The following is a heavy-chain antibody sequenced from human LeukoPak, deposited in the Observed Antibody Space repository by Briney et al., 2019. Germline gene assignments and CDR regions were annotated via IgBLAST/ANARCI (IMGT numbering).Heavy chain of an antibody. Sequence: GASVKVSCKASGYTFTGYYMHWVRQAPGQGLEWMGIINPSGGSTSYAQKFQGRVTMTRDTSTSTVYMELSSLRPEDTAVYYCARAIGGVIVSVYWGQGTLVTVSS. J-gene: IGHJ4*02. CDR3: ARAIGGVIVSVY. CDR1: GYTFTGYY. V-gene: IGHV1-46*01. D-gene: IGHD3-16*02. CDR2: INPSGGST.